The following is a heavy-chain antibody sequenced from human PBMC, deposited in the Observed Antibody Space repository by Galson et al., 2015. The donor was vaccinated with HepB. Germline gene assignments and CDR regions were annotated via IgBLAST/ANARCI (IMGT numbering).Heavy chain of an antibody. CDR1: GFTFSSSW. CDR3: AREDDYSRFYYTDV. V-gene: IGHV3-74*01. CDR2: INSDGSST. J-gene: IGHJ6*03. Sequence: SLRLSCGASGFTFSSSWLHWVRKAPGKGLVWVSRINSDGSSTSYADSVKGRFTISRDNAKNTLYLQMNSLRAEDTAVYYCAREDDYSRFYYTDVWGKGTTVTVSS. D-gene: IGHD4-11*01.